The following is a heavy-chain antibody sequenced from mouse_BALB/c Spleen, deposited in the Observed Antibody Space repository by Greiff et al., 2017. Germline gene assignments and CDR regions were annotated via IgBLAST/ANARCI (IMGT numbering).Heavy chain of an antibody. CDR2: IDPANGNT. D-gene: IGHD1-2*01. CDR1: GFNIKDTY. Sequence: VQLKESGAELVKPGASVKLSCTASGFNIKDTYMHWVKQRPEQGLEWIGRIDPANGNTKYDPKFQGKATITADTSSNTAYLQLSSLTSEDTAVYYCASYYGPFAYWGQGTLVTVSA. V-gene: IGHV14-3*02. J-gene: IGHJ3*01. CDR3: ASYYGPFAY.